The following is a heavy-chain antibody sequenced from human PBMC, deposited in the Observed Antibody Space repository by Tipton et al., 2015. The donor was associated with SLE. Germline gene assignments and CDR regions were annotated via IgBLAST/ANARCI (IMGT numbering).Heavy chain of an antibody. CDR1: GGSISTYY. CDR2: IYHTGST. CDR3: ARWGAQLGTDNWFDP. Sequence: TLSLTCTVSGGSISTYYWSWIRQPPGKGLEWMGYIYHTGSTYNNPSLKSRVTISVDRSKNQFSLKLSSVTAADTAVYYCARWGAQLGTDNWFDPWGQGTLVTVSS. J-gene: IGHJ5*02. D-gene: IGHD1-14*01. V-gene: IGHV4-59*12.